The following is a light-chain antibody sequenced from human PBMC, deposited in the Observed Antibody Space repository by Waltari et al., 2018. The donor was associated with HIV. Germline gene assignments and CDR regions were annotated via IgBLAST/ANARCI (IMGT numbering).Light chain of an antibody. V-gene: IGLV2-14*01. J-gene: IGLJ1*01. CDR1: SSDISAYPY. CDR2: EVS. CDR3: SSYTRKNTYV. Sequence: QSALTQPASVSASPGQSITICCTGTSSDISAYPYVSLFHHHAGNAPKVLIYEVSNRPSVISSRFSGSRSGNTATLSISGLQADDEADYYCSSYTRKNTYVFGSGTKVTVL.